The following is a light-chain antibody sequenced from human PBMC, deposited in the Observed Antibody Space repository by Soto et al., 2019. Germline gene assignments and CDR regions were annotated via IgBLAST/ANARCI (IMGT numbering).Light chain of an antibody. CDR2: GAS. CDR3: QQYNSWPLT. V-gene: IGKV3-20*01. CDR1: QSVSSSY. Sequence: EIVLTQSPGTLSLSPGQRATLSCRASQSVSSSYLAWYQQKPGQAPRLLIYGASSRATGIPDRFSGSGSGTEFTLTISRLEPEDFAVYYCQQYNSWPLTFGGGTKVDIK. J-gene: IGKJ4*01.